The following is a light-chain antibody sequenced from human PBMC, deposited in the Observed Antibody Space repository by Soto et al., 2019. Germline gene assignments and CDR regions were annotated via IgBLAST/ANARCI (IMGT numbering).Light chain of an antibody. V-gene: IGKV3-11*01. CDR1: QSVGSS. J-gene: IGKJ4*01. CDR2: DSS. CDR3: QQRSLLFT. Sequence: EIVFTQSPATLSLSPGERATLSCRTSQSVGSSLAWYQQKPGQPPRLLIYDSSNRATGIPGRFSGSGSGTDFTLTISXLEPADFAVYYCQQRSLLFTFGGGTKVDIK.